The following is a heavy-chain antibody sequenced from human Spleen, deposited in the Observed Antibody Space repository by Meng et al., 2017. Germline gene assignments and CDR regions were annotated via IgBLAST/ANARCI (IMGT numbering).Heavy chain of an antibody. CDR3: ARGGNCDGGSCYTVEY. Sequence: SETLSLTCTVSGASITSGSYYWSWIRQPAGKGLEWIGRVYNRGSTNYNPSLKSRVIISVDTSKNQFSLKLNSVTAADTAVYYCARGGNCDGGSCYTVEYWGQGTLVTVSS. CDR1: GASITSGSYY. J-gene: IGHJ4*02. V-gene: IGHV4-61*02. CDR2: VYNRGST. D-gene: IGHD2-15*01.